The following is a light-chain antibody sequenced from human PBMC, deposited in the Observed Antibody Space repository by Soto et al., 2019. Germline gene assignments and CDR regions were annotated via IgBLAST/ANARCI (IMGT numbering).Light chain of an antibody. CDR1: SSNIGAGYD. CDR2: GTT. V-gene: IGLV1-40*01. J-gene: IGLJ1*01. CDR3: QSYDGTLSGYYV. Sequence: QSVLTQPPSVSGAPGQRVTISCTGSSSNIGAGYDVHWYQQLPGTAPKLVMYGTTNRPSGVPDRFSGSKSGTSASLAITGLHAEDEADYYCQSYDGTLSGYYVFGIGTKV.